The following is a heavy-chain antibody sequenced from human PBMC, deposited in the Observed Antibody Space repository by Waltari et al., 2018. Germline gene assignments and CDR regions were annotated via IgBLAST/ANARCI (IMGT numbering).Heavy chain of an antibody. Sequence: EVQLLESGGGLVQPGGSLRLSCDASGFTSACHAMNWVRQAPGKGLEWVTSISAGSTYYADSVKGRFTISRDNSKDTLYLQMTSLRAEDTALYYCGKGEDDYGTSIYLEHWGQGSLVTVSS. CDR1: GFTSACHA. D-gene: IGHD4-17*01. CDR3: GKGEDDYGTSIYLEH. J-gene: IGHJ4*02. V-gene: IGHV3-23*01. CDR2: ISAGST.